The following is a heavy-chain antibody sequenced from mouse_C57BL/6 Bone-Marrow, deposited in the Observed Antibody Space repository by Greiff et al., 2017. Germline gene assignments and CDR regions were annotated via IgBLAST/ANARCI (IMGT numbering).Heavy chain of an antibody. CDR2: INSDGGST. CDR3: AGQGVSWFAY. V-gene: IGHV5-2*01. J-gene: IGHJ3*01. CDR1: EYEFPSHD. Sequence: DVKLVESGGGLVQPGESLKLSCESNEYEFPSHDMSWVRKTPEKRLELVEAINSDGGSTYYPDTMERRFIISRDNTKKTLYLQMSSLRSEDTALYYSAGQGVSWFAYWGQGTLVTVSA.